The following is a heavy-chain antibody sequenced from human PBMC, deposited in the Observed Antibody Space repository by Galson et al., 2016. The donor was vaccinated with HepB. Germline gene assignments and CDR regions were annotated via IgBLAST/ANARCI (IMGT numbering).Heavy chain of an antibody. CDR2: ISSSGRYI. D-gene: IGHD1-1*01. J-gene: IGHJ5*02. V-gene: IGHV3-21*01. Sequence: SLRLSCAVSRFTFSSYSMNWVRQAPGKGLEWVSLISSSGRYIYYADSVKGRFTISRDNAKNSLYLQMNSLRAEDTAIYYCATDTSRDHDQWGQGTLVTVSS. CDR1: RFTFSSYS. CDR3: ATDTSRDHDQ.